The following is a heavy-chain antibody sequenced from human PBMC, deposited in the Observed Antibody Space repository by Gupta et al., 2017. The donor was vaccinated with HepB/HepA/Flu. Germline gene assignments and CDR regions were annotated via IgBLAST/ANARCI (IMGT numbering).Heavy chain of an antibody. CDR3: ARHPGDYDMLTGELDAFDI. CDR2: IYYSGST. CDR1: GGSISSSSYY. V-gene: IGHV4-39*01. Sequence: QLQLQESGPGLVKPSETLSLTCTVSGGSISSSSYYWGWIRQPPGKGLGWIGSIYYSGSTYYNTTLKSRVTISVDTSKNQFSLKLSYVTAADTAVYYCARHPGDYDMLTGELDAFDIWGQGKMVTVSS. J-gene: IGHJ3*02. D-gene: IGHD3-9*01.